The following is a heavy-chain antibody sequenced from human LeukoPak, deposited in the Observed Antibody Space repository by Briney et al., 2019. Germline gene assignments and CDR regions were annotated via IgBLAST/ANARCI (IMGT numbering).Heavy chain of an antibody. Sequence: SVKVSCKASGFTFTSSAVQWVRQARGQRLEWIGWIVVGSGNTNYAQKFQERVTITRDMSTSTAYMELSSLRSEDTAVYYCARDKLRFFSYDAFDIWGQGTMVTVSS. D-gene: IGHD3-3*01. V-gene: IGHV1-58*01. J-gene: IGHJ3*02. CDR1: GFTFTSSA. CDR3: ARDKLRFFSYDAFDI. CDR2: IVVGSGNT.